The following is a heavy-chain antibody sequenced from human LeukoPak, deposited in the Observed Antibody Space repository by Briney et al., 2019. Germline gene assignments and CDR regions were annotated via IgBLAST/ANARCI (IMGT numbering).Heavy chain of an antibody. D-gene: IGHD6-13*01. V-gene: IGHV4-34*01. CDR3: ARGGPENSSSWGQSKHLRKYYFDY. CDR1: GGSFSGYY. J-gene: IGHJ4*02. CDR2: INHSGST. Sequence: SETLSLTCAVYGGSFSGYYWSWIRQPPGKGLEWIGEINHSGSTNYNPSLKSRVTISVDTSKNQFSLKLSSVTAADTAVYYCARGGPENSSSWGQSKHLRKYYFDYWGQGTLVTVSS.